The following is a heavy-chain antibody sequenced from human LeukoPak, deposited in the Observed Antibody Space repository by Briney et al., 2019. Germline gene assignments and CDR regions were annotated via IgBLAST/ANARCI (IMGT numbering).Heavy chain of an antibody. CDR1: GGSISSYY. V-gene: IGHV4-59*12. Sequence: SETLSLTCTVSGGSISSYYWSWIRQPPGEGREWIGEVHLSGRTHYNPSLESRVTMSVDMSENHISLRLTSVTAADTAVYYCAREGGPYRPFDYSGQGTLVTVSS. CDR2: VHLSGRT. CDR3: AREGGPYRPFDY. J-gene: IGHJ4*02.